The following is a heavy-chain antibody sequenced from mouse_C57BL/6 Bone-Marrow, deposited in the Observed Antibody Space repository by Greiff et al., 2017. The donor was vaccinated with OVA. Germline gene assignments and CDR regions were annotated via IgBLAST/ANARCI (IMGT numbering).Heavy chain of an antibody. CDR1: GYTFTSYW. Sequence: QVQLQQPGAELVKPGASLKLSCKASGYTFTSYWMQWVKQRPGQGLEWIGEIDPSDSYTNYNQKFKGKATLTVDTSSSTAYMQLSSLTSGDSAVYYCARGVTRYAMGYGGQGTSVTVAS. CDR3: ARGVTRYAMGY. V-gene: IGHV1-50*01. CDR2: IDPSDSYT. J-gene: IGHJ4*01.